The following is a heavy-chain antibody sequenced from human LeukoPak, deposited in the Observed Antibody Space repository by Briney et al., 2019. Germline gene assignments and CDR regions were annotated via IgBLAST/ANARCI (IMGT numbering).Heavy chain of an antibody. CDR1: GFTFSSYS. D-gene: IGHD1-26*01. J-gene: IGHJ3*02. CDR3: ARKSGDAFDI. Sequence: PGGSLRLSCAASGFTFSSYSMNWVRPAPGKGLEWVSSIGSSSSYIYYADSVKGRFTISRDNAKNSLYLQMNSLRAEDTAVYYCARKSGDAFDIWGQGTMVTVSS. V-gene: IGHV3-21*01. CDR2: IGSSSSYI.